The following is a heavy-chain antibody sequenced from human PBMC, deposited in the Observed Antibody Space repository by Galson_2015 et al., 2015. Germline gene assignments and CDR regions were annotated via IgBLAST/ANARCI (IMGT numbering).Heavy chain of an antibody. Sequence: SLRLSCAASGFTFSSYGMHWVRQAPGKGLEWVAVISYDGSNKYYADSVKGRFTISRDNSKNTLYLQMNSLSAEDTAVYYCAKGAKYYYGSGSYFSDYWGQGTLVTVSS. CDR2: ISYDGSNK. V-gene: IGHV3-30*18. J-gene: IGHJ4*02. CDR1: GFTFSSYG. CDR3: AKGAKYYYGSGSYFSDY. D-gene: IGHD3-10*01.